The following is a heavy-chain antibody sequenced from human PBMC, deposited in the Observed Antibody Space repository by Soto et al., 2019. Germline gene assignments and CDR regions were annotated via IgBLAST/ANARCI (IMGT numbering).Heavy chain of an antibody. V-gene: IGHV4-59*08. CDR2: IYYSGST. Sequence: QVQLQESGPGLVKPSETLSLTCTVSGGSISSYYWSWIRQPPGKGLEWIGYIYYSGSTNYNPSLKSRVTISVDTSKNQFSLKLSSVTAADTAVYYCARHASEWLLGNYYYMDVWGKGTTVTVSS. CDR3: ARHASEWLLGNYYYMDV. CDR1: GGSISSYY. J-gene: IGHJ6*03. D-gene: IGHD3-3*01.